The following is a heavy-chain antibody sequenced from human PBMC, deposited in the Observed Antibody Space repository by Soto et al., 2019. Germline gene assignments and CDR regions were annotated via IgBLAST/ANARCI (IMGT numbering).Heavy chain of an antibody. Sequence: GGSLRLSCAASGFTFSSYGMHWVRQAPGKGLEWVAVISYDGSNKYYADSVEGRFTISRDNSKNTLYLQMNSLRAEDTAVYYCAKDPGRLRGYSYGITFLDYFDYWGQGTLVTVSS. V-gene: IGHV3-30*18. J-gene: IGHJ4*02. D-gene: IGHD5-18*01. CDR3: AKDPGRLRGYSYGITFLDYFDY. CDR2: ISYDGSNK. CDR1: GFTFSSYG.